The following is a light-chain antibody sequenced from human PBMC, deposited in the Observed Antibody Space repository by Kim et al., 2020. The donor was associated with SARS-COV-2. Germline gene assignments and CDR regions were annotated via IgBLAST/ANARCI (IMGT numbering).Light chain of an antibody. Sequence: DIHMTPSPSSLSASVGDRVTITCRAGQGISSWLAWYQHKPEKAPKCLIYAASSLQRGVPSRFSGSGSGTDFTLTISSLQPEDFATYYCQQYDSNPRAFGHGTKVDIK. V-gene: IGKV1D-16*01. CDR2: AAS. CDR1: QGISSW. CDR3: QQYDSNPRA. J-gene: IGKJ3*01.